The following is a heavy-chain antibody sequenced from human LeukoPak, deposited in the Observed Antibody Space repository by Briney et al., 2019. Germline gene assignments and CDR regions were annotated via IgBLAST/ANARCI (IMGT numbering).Heavy chain of an antibody. D-gene: IGHD4-17*01. V-gene: IGHV5-51*01. CDR2: IYPGDSDT. CDR3: ARVGSTVTTSLGY. CDR1: GYSFTSYW. Sequence: GESLKISCKGSGYSFTSYWISWVRQMPGKGLEWMGIIYPGDSDTRYSPSFQGQVTISADKSISIAYLQWSSLKASDTAMYYCARVGSTVTTSLGYWGQGTLVTVSS. J-gene: IGHJ4*02.